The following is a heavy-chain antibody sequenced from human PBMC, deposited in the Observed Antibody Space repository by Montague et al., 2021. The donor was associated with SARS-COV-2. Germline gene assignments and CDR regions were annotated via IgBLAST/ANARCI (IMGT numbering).Heavy chain of an antibody. CDR2: IYYSGST. Sequence: SETLSLTRSVSGGSISSYYWSWIRQPPGKGLEWIGYIYYSGSTXXXPSXXXRVTISVDTSKNQFSLKLSSVTAADTAVYYCAREVSGSYYNGWFDPWGQGTLVTVSS. CDR1: GGSISSYY. V-gene: IGHV4-59*01. CDR3: AREVSGSYYNGWFDP. D-gene: IGHD3-10*01. J-gene: IGHJ5*02.